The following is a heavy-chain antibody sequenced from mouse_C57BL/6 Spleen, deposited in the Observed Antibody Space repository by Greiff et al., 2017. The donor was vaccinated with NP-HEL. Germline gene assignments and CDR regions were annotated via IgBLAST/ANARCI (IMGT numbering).Heavy chain of an antibody. J-gene: IGHJ1*03. Sequence: QVQLQQSGAELVKPGASVKISCKASGYTFTDYYINWVKQRPGQGLEWIGKIGPGSGSTNYNEKFKSKATLTVDTSSSTAYMQLSSLTSEDSAVYYCARSDYGSRYWYFDVWGTGTTVTVSS. D-gene: IGHD1-1*01. CDR3: ARSDYGSRYWYFDV. V-gene: IGHV1-77*01. CDR1: GYTFTDYY. CDR2: IGPGSGST.